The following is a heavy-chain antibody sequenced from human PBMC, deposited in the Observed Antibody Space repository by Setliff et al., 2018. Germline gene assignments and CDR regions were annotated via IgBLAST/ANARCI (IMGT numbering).Heavy chain of an antibody. CDR3: ARESYYYYMDV. CDR2: IYYTGST. CDR1: GGSISSSSHY. J-gene: IGHJ6*03. Sequence: SETLSLTCTVSGGSISSSSHYWGWIRQPPGKGLEWIGSIYYTGSTYYNPSLKSRVTMSVDTSKRQFSLKLGSVTAADTAVYYCARESYYYYMDVWGKGTTVTVSS. V-gene: IGHV4-39*07.